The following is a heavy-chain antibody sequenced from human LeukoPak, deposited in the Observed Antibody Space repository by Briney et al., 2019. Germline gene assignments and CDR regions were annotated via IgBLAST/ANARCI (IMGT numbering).Heavy chain of an antibody. V-gene: IGHV3-48*01. D-gene: IGHD2-15*01. J-gene: IGHJ4*02. CDR2: IGSESSTI. CDR1: GFTFSSYS. Sequence: PGGSLRLSCAASGFTFSSYSMNWVRQAPGKGLEWVSYIGSESSTIHYADSVKGRFTISRDNSKNTLYLQMNSLRGEDTAVYYCAVSPCSGGSCYWGQGTLVTVSS. CDR3: AVSPCSGGSCY.